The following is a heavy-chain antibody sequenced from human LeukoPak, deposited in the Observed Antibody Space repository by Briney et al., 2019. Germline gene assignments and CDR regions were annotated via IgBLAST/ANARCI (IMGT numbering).Heavy chain of an antibody. D-gene: IGHD4-17*01. Sequence: GGSLRLYCAASGFTFSSYSMNWVRQAPGQGLEWVSSISSSSSYIYYADSVKGRFTISRDNAKNSLYLRMNSLRAEDTAVYYCASFSTYGDYLDYWGQGTLVTVSS. V-gene: IGHV3-21*01. CDR2: ISSSSSYI. CDR1: GFTFSSYS. J-gene: IGHJ4*02. CDR3: ASFSTYGDYLDY.